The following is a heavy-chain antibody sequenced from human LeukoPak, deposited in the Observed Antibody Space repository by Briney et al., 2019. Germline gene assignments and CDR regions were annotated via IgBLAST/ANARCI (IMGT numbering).Heavy chain of an antibody. Sequence: GGSLRLSCAASGVTFSDYYMTSICQAPRQGPERISYISISGGTIFYAHSVKRRFTISRDNAKNSVYLQMNSLRAEDTAVYYCATGPSGYFFNGWGQGTLVTVSS. CDR1: GVTFSDYY. V-gene: IGHV3-11*04. D-gene: IGHD2-8*01. CDR2: ISISGGTI. CDR3: ATGPSGYFFNG. J-gene: IGHJ4*02.